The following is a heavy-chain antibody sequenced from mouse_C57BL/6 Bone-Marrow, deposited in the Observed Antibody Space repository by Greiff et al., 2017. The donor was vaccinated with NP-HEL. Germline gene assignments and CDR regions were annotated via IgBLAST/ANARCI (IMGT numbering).Heavy chain of an antibody. J-gene: IGHJ4*01. V-gene: IGHV1-69*01. CDR1: GYTFTSYW. D-gene: IGHD2-4*01. CDR2: IDPSDSYT. Sequence: VQLQQPGAELVMPGASVKLSCKASGYTFTSYWMHWVNQRPGQGLEWIGEIDPSDSYTNYNQKFKGKSTLTVDKSSSTAYMQLSSLTSEDSAVYYCARDTEGYDYPYAMDYWGQGTSVTVSS. CDR3: ARDTEGYDYPYAMDY.